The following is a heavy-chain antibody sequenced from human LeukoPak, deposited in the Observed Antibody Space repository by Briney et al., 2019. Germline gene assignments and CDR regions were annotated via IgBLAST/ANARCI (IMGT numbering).Heavy chain of an antibody. J-gene: IGHJ4*02. CDR1: GYSISSGYY. CDR2: IYHSGST. Sequence: PSETLSLTCTVSGYSISSGYYWGWIRQPPGKGLEWIGSIYHSGSTYYNPSLKSRVTISVDTSKNQFSLKLSSVTAADTAVYYCAREEGPNYNWNRPGYWGQGTLVTVSS. CDR3: AREEGPNYNWNRPGY. D-gene: IGHD1-20*01. V-gene: IGHV4-38-2*02.